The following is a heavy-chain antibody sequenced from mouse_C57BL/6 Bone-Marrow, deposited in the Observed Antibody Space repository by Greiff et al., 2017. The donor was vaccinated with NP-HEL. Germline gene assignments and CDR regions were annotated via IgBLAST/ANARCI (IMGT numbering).Heavy chain of an antibody. CDR1: GFNIKNTY. J-gene: IGHJ1*03. D-gene: IGHD1-1*01. CDR2: IDPANGNT. V-gene: IGHV14-3*01. CDR3: ARGWNYYGSSPYWYCDV. Sequence: EVQLQQSVAELVRPGASVKLSCTASGFNIKNTYMHWVKQRPEQGLEWIGRIDPANGNTKYAPKFQGTATRTADTSSNTAYLQLSSLTSEDTAIYYCARGWNYYGSSPYWYCDVWGTGTTVTVSS.